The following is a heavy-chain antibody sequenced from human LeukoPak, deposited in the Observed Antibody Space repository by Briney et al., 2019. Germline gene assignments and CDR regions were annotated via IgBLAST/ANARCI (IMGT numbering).Heavy chain of an antibody. CDR3: ARDDYGDPNFDY. D-gene: IGHD4-17*01. Sequence: ASVKVSCKASGYTFTGYYMHWVRQAPGQGLVWMGWINPNSGGTNYAQKFQGRVTMTRDTSISTAYMELSRLRSDDTAVYYCARDDYGDPNFDYWGQGTLVTVSS. J-gene: IGHJ4*02. V-gene: IGHV1-2*02. CDR2: INPNSGGT. CDR1: GYTFTGYY.